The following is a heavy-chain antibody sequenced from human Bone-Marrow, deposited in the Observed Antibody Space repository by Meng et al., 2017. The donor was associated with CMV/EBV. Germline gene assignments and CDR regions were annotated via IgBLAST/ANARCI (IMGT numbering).Heavy chain of an antibody. Sequence: ASVKVSCKASGYTFTSYYMHWVRQAPGQGLEWMGIINPSGGSTSYAQKFQGRVTMTRDTSTSTVYMELSSLRSEDTAVYYCARDYGGNSQAYPVGAFDSWGQGTMVTVSS. V-gene: IGHV1-46*01. J-gene: IGHJ3*02. D-gene: IGHD4-23*01. CDR2: INPSGGST. CDR1: GYTFTSYY. CDR3: ARDYGGNSQAYPVGAFDS.